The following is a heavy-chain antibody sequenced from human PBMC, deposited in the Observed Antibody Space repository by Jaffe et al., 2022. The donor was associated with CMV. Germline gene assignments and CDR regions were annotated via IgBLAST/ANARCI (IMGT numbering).Heavy chain of an antibody. J-gene: IGHJ4*02. CDR2: LTPSGTST. V-gene: IGHV3-21*06. Sequence: EVQLVESGGGLVKPGGSLRLSCAASGFIFSASSMNWVRQAPGKGLEWVSSLTPSGTSTYYRESVEGRFTISRDNAKNLLYLQMNSLRAEDTAVYYCAREINGGQDLTDWGQGTLVTVSS. CDR1: GFIFSASS. CDR3: AREINGGQDLTD. D-gene: IGHD2-8*01.